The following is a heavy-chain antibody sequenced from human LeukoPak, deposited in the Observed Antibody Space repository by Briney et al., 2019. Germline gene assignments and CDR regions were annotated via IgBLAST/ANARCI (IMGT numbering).Heavy chain of an antibody. CDR1: GYSFTSYW. J-gene: IGHJ3*02. Sequence: GESLKISCKGSGYSFTSYWIGWVRQMPGKGLEWMGIIYPGDSDTRYSPSFQGQVTISADKSISTAYLQWSSLKASDTAIYHCARTYSRSSSDVFDIWGQGTMVTVSS. V-gene: IGHV5-51*01. CDR3: ARTYSRSSSDVFDI. D-gene: IGHD6-6*01. CDR2: IYPGDSDT.